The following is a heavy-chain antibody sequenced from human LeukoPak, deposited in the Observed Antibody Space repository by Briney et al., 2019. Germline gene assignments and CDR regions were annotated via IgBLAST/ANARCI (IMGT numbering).Heavy chain of an antibody. CDR2: ISYNGSNK. Sequence: GGSLRLSCAASGFTFSSYGMHWVRQAPGKGLEWVAVISYNGSNKYYADSVKGRFTISRDNSKNTLYLQMNSLRAEDTAVYYCARDWRAMSAFDIWGQGTMVTVSS. D-gene: IGHD5-18*01. J-gene: IGHJ3*02. CDR1: GFTFSSYG. V-gene: IGHV3-30*03. CDR3: ARDWRAMSAFDI.